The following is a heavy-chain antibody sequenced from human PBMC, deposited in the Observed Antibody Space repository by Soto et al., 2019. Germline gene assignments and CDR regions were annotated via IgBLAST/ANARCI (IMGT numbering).Heavy chain of an antibody. CDR1: GYTFTGYY. D-gene: IGHD2-15*01. V-gene: IGHV1-2*04. CDR2: INPNSGGT. Sequence: ASVKVSCKASGYTFTGYYMHWVRQAPGQGLEWMGWINPNSGGTNYAQKFQGWVTMTRDTSISTAYMELSRLRSDDTAVYYCARGRMYYYYYMDVWGKGTTVTVSS. J-gene: IGHJ6*03. CDR3: ARGRMYYYYYMDV.